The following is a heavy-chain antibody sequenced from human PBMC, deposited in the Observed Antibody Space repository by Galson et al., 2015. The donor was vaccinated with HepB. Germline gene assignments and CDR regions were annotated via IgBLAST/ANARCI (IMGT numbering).Heavy chain of an antibody. V-gene: IGHV3-30*04. CDR3: ATGPYDSSGYYYALFVV. J-gene: IGHJ3*01. CDR2: ISYDGSNK. Sequence: SLRLSCAASGFTFSSYAMHWVRQAPGKGLEWVAVISYDGSNKYYADSVKGRFTISRDNSKNTLYLQMNSLRAEDTAVYYCATGPYDSSGYYYALFVVWGQGTMVTVSS. D-gene: IGHD3-22*01. CDR1: GFTFSSYA.